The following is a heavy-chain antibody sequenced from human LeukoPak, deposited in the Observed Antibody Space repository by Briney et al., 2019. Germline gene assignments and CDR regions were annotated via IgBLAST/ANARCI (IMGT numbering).Heavy chain of an antibody. CDR3: TSNPPRTGDFNY. V-gene: IGHV1-18*01. D-gene: IGHD7-27*01. CDR2: ISAYNGNT. Sequence: ASVKVSCKASGYTFTSYGISWVRQAPGQGLEWMGWISAYNGNTNYAQKFQGRVTMTRDTSITTAYMELSSLRSEDTAVYYCTSNPPRTGDFNYWGRGTLVTVSS. CDR1: GYTFTSYG. J-gene: IGHJ4*02.